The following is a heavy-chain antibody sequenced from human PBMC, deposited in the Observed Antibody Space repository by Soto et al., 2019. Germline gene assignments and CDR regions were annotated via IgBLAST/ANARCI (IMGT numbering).Heavy chain of an antibody. J-gene: IGHJ6*02. V-gene: IGHV3-23*01. CDR1: GFTFSIYA. D-gene: IGHD2-2*01. CDR3: AKDYGGYCRSASCSYGMDV. Sequence: GGSLRLSCAASGFTFSIYAMSWVRDAPGKGLEWVSSISGSGGDTYYADSVKGRFTISRDNSKNTLFLQMNSLRAEDSAVYYCAKDYGGYCRSASCSYGMDVWGQGTTVTVSS. CDR2: ISGSGGDT.